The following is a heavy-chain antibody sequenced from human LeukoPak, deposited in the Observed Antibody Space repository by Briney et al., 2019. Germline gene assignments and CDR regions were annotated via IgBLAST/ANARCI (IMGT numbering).Heavy chain of an antibody. CDR2: AYPGGSHT. CDR1: GYSLNTYW. CDR3: AGLSGGSWANTEYFPD. J-gene: IGHJ1*01. Sequence: GESLTISCKASGYSLNTYWIGWVRQKPGKGPELMAIAYPGGSHTRYSPSFEGHFTISADKTVTTAYLQWSSLEASDTAVYYCAGLSGGSWANTEYFPDWGQGSLVIVSS. D-gene: IGHD7-27*01. V-gene: IGHV5-51*01.